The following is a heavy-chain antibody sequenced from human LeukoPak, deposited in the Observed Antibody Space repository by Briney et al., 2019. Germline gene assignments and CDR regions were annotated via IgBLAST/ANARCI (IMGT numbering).Heavy chain of an antibody. D-gene: IGHD1-26*01. CDR3: ARVRWERGSVFAQ. CDR2: INQNSGRT. J-gene: IGHJ4*02. V-gene: IGHV1-2*02. CDR1: GYTFTGYY. Sequence: ASVQFSCNAYGYTFTGYYMHWVGQATGQGREWRGLINQNSGRTNHAEKSQGRVNMNRDTSVSTANMELRRLRSGGTAVYDCARVRWERGSVFAQWAQGTVVSVPS.